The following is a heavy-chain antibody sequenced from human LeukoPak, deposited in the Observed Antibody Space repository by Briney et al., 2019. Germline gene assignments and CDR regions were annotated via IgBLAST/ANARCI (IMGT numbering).Heavy chain of an antibody. J-gene: IGHJ4*02. CDR1: GFTFSHYG. D-gene: IGHD4-11*01. Sequence: QPGGSLRLSCATSGFTFSHYGMHWVRQAPGKGLEWGAVIWSDGTEKYYGDSVKGRFTISRDNSKKTVYLQMNSLRVEDTAIYYCAKDAQRGFDFSNSLESWGQGTLVTVSS. CDR2: IWSDGTEK. V-gene: IGHV3-33*06. CDR3: AKDAQRGFDFSNSLES.